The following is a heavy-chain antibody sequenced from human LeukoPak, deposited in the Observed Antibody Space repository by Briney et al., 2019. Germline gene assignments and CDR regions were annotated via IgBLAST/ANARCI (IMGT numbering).Heavy chain of an antibody. V-gene: IGHV4-38-2*02. J-gene: IGHJ3*02. CDR3: AKNDLFFGSGCGAFDI. CDR2: IYHSGST. D-gene: IGHD3-22*01. Sequence: SETLSLTCTVSGYSISSGYYWGWIRQPPGKGLEWIGSIYHSGSTYYNPSLKSRVTISVDTSKNQFSLKLSSVTAADTAVYYCAKNDLFFGSGCGAFDIWGQGTMVTVSS. CDR1: GYSISSGYY.